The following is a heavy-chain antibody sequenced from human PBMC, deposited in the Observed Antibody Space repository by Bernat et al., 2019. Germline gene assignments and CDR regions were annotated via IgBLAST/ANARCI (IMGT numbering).Heavy chain of an antibody. CDR1: GFTFDDYA. Sequence: EVQLVDSGGAVVQPGGSLRLSCATSGFTFDDYAMHWVRQVPGKGLEWVSLISGDGSSTYYADSVKGRFTNSRDNSKNSLYLQMNSLRTEDTALFYCAKDMRYNRPFEGMDVWGQGTTVTVSS. J-gene: IGHJ6*02. V-gene: IGHV3-43*02. CDR2: ISGDGSST. CDR3: AKDMRYNRPFEGMDV. D-gene: IGHD1-14*01.